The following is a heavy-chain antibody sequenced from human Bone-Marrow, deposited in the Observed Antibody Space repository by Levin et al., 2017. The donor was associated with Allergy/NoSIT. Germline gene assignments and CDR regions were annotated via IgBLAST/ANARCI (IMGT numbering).Heavy chain of an antibody. CDR2: FSWNGANI. CDR1: GFTFDDYA. D-gene: IGHD1-7*01. CDR3: AKDWGGGNYGTHAFDV. V-gene: IGHV3-9*01. Sequence: GGSLRLSCAASGFTFDDYAMHWVRQAPGKGLEWISGFSWNGANIAYADSVKGRFTMSRDNAKNSLYLQMNSLTTEDTALYYCAKDWGGGNYGTHAFDVWGQGTMVIVSS. J-gene: IGHJ3*01.